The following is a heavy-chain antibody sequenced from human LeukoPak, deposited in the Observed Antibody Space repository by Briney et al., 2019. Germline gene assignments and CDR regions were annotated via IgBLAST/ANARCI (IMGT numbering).Heavy chain of an antibody. CDR1: GGSFSGYY. V-gene: IGHV4-34*01. CDR2: INRSGRT. D-gene: IGHD4-17*01. CDR3: ARVFLGTDYGPYGMDV. Sequence: SETLSLTCAVYGGSFSGYYWSWIRQPPGKGLEWIGEINRSGRTKCNPALKSRATISVATSKNQFSLKLSSVTAADTAVYYYARVFLGTDYGPYGMDVWGQGTTVTVSS. J-gene: IGHJ6*02.